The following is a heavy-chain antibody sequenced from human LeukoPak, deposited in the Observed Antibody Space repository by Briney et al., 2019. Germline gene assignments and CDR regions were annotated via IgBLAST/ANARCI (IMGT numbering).Heavy chain of an antibody. CDR2: IDYSGST. CDR1: GGSINSTSSY. D-gene: IGHD5-12*01. V-gene: IGHV4-39*01. Sequence: SETLSLTCTVSGGSINSTSSYWGWIRQPPGKGLEWIGTIDYSGSTYYNPSLKSRVTISVDTSKNHFSLKLTSVTAADTTVYYCARHDSGYHLGAFNIWGQGTMVTVSS. CDR3: ARHDSGYHLGAFNI. J-gene: IGHJ3*02.